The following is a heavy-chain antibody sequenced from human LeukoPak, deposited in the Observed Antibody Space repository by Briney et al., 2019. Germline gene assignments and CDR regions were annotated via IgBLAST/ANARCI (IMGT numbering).Heavy chain of an antibody. Sequence: ETLSLTCTVSGGSISSGDYYMSWVRQAPGKGPEWVSVIYSGGNTHYADSVKGRFTISRDNSKNTLYLQMNSLRAEDTAVYYCAKYCDSSGSTPGGMDVWGQGTTVTVSS. V-gene: IGHV3-53*01. D-gene: IGHD3-22*01. CDR1: GGSISSGDYY. J-gene: IGHJ6*02. CDR2: IYSGGNT. CDR3: AKYCDSSGSTPGGMDV.